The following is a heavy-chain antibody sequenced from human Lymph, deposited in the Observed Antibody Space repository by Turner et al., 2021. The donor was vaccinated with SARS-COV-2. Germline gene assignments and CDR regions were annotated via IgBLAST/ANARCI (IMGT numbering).Heavy chain of an antibody. CDR2: ISYDGSNK. J-gene: IGHJ4*02. Sequence: QVQLVESGGGVVQPGRSLRLSCAASGFTFSSYAMHWVRQAPGKGLEWVAVISYDGSNKYYTDSVKGRFTISRDNSKNTLYLQMHSLRAEDTAVFYCGRPYSGSYLAYFDYWGQGTLVTVSS. D-gene: IGHD1-26*01. CDR1: GFTFSSYA. V-gene: IGHV3-30*04. CDR3: GRPYSGSYLAYFDY.